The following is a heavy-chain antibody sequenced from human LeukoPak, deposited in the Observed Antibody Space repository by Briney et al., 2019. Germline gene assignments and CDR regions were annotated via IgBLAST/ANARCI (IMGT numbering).Heavy chain of an antibody. CDR2: IYYSGST. J-gene: IGHJ5*02. CDR1: GVSISSSSYY. Sequence: SETLSLTCTVSGVSISSSSYYWGWIRQPPGKGLEWIGRIYYSGSTYYNPSLKSRVTISVDTSKNQFSLKLSSVTAADTAVYYCARDIVVVVAATPFNWFDPWGQGTLVTVSS. D-gene: IGHD2-15*01. V-gene: IGHV4-39*07. CDR3: ARDIVVVVAATPFNWFDP.